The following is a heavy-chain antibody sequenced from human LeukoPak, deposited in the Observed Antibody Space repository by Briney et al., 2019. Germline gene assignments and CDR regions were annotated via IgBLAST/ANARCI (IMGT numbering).Heavy chain of an antibody. D-gene: IGHD2-15*01. CDR3: AREGSRYCSGGSCYFS. V-gene: IGHV4-61*02. CDR1: GGSISSGSYY. Sequence: PSETLSLTCTVPGGSISSGSYYWSWIRQPAGKGLEWIGRIYTSGSTNYNPSLKSRVTISVDTSKNQFSLKLSSVTAADTAVYYCAREGSRYCSGGSCYFSWGQGTLVTVSS. J-gene: IGHJ5*02. CDR2: IYTSGST.